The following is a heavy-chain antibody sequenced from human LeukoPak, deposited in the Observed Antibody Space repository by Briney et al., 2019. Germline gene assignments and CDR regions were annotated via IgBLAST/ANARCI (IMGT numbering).Heavy chain of an antibody. V-gene: IGHV3-66*02. J-gene: IGHJ4*02. Sequence: ETLSLTCAVSGGSISSSNWWSWVRQPPGKGLEWVSLISWDGGSTYYADSVKGRFTISRDNSKNALYLQMNNLRPEDTAVYYCATSPPSLGYCSGGSCYGWRYWGQGTLVTVSS. CDR1: GGSISSSN. D-gene: IGHD2-15*01. CDR2: ISWDGGST. CDR3: ATSPPSLGYCSGGSCYGWRY.